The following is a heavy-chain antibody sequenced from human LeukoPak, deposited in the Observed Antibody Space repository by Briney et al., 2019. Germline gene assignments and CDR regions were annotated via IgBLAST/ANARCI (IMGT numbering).Heavy chain of an antibody. D-gene: IGHD3-10*01. CDR1: GGTFSSYA. Sequence: ASVKVSCKASGGTFSSYAISWVRQAPGQGLEWMGGIIPIFGTANYAQKFQGRVTITTDESTSTAYMELSSLRSEDTAVYYCARVSVGYGSGSYFTLDYWGQGTLVTVSS. CDR2: IIPIFGTA. J-gene: IGHJ4*02. CDR3: ARVSVGYGSGSYFTLDY. V-gene: IGHV1-69*05.